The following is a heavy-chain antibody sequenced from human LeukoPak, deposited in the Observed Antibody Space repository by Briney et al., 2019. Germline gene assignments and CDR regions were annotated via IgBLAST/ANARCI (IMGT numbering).Heavy chain of an antibody. CDR2: IKQDGSEK. CDR1: GFTFTSHW. J-gene: IGHJ4*02. Sequence: GGSLRLSCAASGFTFTSHWMSWFRQAPGKGLEWVANIKQDGSEKYYVDAMKGRFTISRDNAKNSLHLQMNSRRAEDTAVYFCARLSVGKIDYWGQGTLVTGFS. V-gene: IGHV3-7*01. D-gene: IGHD1-14*01. CDR3: ARLSVGKIDY.